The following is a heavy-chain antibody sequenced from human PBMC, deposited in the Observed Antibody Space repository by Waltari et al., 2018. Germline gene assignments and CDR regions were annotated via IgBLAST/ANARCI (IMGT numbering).Heavy chain of an antibody. J-gene: IGHJ4*02. V-gene: IGHV1-24*01. D-gene: IGHD3-10*01. CDR3: AKVAEVVMVRGVTGGFFDD. CDR1: GNSITESP. Sequence: QVQLVQSEAEVMKPGASVKVSCKVSGNSITESPMHWVRQAPGKGLEWMGRFGAEEGEGKYAQGVLDRVTMTEDRSTNTAYMELSSLRLEDTAVYYCAKVAEVVMVRGVTGGFFDDWGQGTLVTVSS. CDR2: FGAEEGEG.